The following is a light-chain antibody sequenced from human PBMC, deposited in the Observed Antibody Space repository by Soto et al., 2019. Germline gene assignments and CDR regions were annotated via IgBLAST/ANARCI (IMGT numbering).Light chain of an antibody. CDR1: QSVSSN. Sequence: MTHSLAAVSLSPGERATLSCRASQSVSSNLAWYQQKPGQAPRLLIYGASTRATGIPARFSGSGSGTEFTLSISSLQSEDFAIYYCKPRPSLPPITFGQGTRLEIK. J-gene: IGKJ5*01. V-gene: IGKV3-15*01. CDR2: GAS. CDR3: KPRPSLPPIT.